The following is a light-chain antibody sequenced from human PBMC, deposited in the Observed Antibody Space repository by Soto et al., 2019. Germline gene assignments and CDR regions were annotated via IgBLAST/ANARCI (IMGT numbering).Light chain of an antibody. CDR1: QNIGTR. V-gene: IGKV1-5*01. CDR3: QQRSNWPFT. J-gene: IGKJ4*01. Sequence: DIQLTQSPSTLSASVGDRVNITCRASQNIGTRLAWYQHKPGRAPKLLIYAASTLQSGVPSRFSGSGSGTDFTLTISSLEPEDFAVYYCQQRSNWPFTFGGGTKVDI. CDR2: AAS.